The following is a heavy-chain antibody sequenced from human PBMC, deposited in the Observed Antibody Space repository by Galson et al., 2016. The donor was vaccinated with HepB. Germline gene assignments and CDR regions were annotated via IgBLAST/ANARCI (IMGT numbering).Heavy chain of an antibody. J-gene: IGHJ2*01. Sequence: SLRLSCAASGITFSSNEMNWARQAPGKGLEWIAYISDGEGTTHYADSVKGRFTIFRDNAKNSLYLQMNSLRGEDTAVYYCATDRGSSTWSYWYFDLWGRGTLVTVSS. V-gene: IGHV3-48*03. CDR2: ISDGEGTT. CDR1: GITFSSNE. CDR3: ATDRGSSTWSYWYFDL. D-gene: IGHD6-13*01.